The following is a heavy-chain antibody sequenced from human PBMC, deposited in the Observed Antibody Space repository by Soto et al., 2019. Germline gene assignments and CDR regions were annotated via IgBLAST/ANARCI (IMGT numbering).Heavy chain of an antibody. J-gene: IGHJ4*02. CDR3: ANGRATYGLLTHDY. V-gene: IGHV3-23*01. D-gene: IGHD3-10*01. CDR2: LTGSSSNI. CDR1: GFSFRNYA. Sequence: EVQLLESGGGLVQPGGSLRLSCAASGFSFRNYAMSWVRQAPGKGLEWISTLTGSSSNIYYADSVKGRFAISRDNSRNTLYLQMNSLTAEDTAVYYCANGRATYGLLTHDYWGQGTTVTVSS.